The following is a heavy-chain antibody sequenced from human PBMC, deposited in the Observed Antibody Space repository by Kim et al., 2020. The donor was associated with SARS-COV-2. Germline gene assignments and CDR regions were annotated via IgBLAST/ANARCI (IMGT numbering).Heavy chain of an antibody. CDR1: DYSLSGTGHF. CDR3: ARGFGYDYEADVFDI. J-gene: IGHJ3*02. CDR2: MAYTGAT. D-gene: IGHD5-12*01. V-gene: IGHV4-31*03. Sequence: SETLSLTCTVSDYSLSGTGHFWSWIRQRPGQGLEWVGHMAYTGATFTNPSLKGRPTISTDTSKRQFSLTLTSVTAADTAVYYCARGFGYDYEADVFDIWG.